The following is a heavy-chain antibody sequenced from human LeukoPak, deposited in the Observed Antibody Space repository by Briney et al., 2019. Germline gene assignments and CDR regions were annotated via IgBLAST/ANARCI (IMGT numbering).Heavy chain of an antibody. D-gene: IGHD3-10*01. J-gene: IGHJ5*01. CDR2: IFYSGST. CDR3: ARGRARDGSFPWLDS. Sequence: SETLSLTCSVSGDSIGSYYWTWIRQSAGKGLEWIGYIFYSGSTNYSPSLKSRVTISVDTSNNQFSLQLRSVTAADTAIYYCARGRARDGSFPWLDSWGQGTLVTASS. V-gene: IGHV4-59*01. CDR1: GDSIGSYY.